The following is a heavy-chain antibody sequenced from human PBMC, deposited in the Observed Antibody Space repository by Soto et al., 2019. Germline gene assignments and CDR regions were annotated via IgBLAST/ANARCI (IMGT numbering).Heavy chain of an antibody. V-gene: IGHV4-59*08. J-gene: IGHJ6*03. CDR1: GGSIISYY. CDR3: ARLGKSYDYDILTGSPYYYYYYYMDV. Sequence: SETLSLTCTVSGGSIISYYWSWILQPPWKGLEWIGYIYYSGSTNYNPSLKSRVTISVDTSKNQFSLKLSSVTAADTAVYYCARLGKSYDYDILTGSPYYYYYYYMDVWGKGTTVTVSS. D-gene: IGHD3-9*01. CDR2: IYYSGST.